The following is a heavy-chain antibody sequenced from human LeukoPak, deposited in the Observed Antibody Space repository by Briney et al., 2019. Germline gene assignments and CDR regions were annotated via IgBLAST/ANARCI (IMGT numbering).Heavy chain of an antibody. V-gene: IGHV1-69*04. CDR3: ARGWAARSFDY. CDR2: IIPILGIA. J-gene: IGHJ4*02. CDR1: GGTFSSYA. D-gene: IGHD6-6*01. Sequence: ASVKVSCKASGGTFSSYAISWVRQAPGQGLEWMGRIIPILGIANYAQKFQGRVTITADKSTSTAYMELSSLRSEDTAVYYCARGWAARSFDYWGQGTLVTVSS.